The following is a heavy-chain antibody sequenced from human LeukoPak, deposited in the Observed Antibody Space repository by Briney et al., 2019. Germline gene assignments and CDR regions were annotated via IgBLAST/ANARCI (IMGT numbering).Heavy chain of an antibody. CDR1: GFTFSSYA. D-gene: IGHD3-3*01. J-gene: IGHJ5*02. CDR3: AKENEVLWGGLFDA. V-gene: IGHV3-23*01. Sequence: PGGSLRLSCAASGFTFSSYAMSWVRQAPGKGLEWVSAISGSGGSTYYAASVKGRFTISRDNSKNTLYLQMDSLRAEDTAVYYFAKENEVLWGGLFDAWGQGTLVTVSS. CDR2: ISGSGGST.